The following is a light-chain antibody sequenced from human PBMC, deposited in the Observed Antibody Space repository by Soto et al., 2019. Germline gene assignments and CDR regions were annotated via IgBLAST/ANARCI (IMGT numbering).Light chain of an antibody. CDR2: AAS. J-gene: IGKJ4*01. Sequence: IQLTQSPSSLSASVGDRVTITCRASQDIGSFLGWYQQKPGKVPKLLIYAASTLQSGVPSRFSGSGSGTDFTLTISSLQPEDVATYYCQKCKVAPFTFGGGTKVDIK. CDR3: QKCKVAPFT. V-gene: IGKV1-27*01. CDR1: QDIGSF.